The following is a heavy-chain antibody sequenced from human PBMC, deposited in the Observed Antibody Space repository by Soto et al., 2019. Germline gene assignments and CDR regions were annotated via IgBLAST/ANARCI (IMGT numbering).Heavy chain of an antibody. D-gene: IGHD2-2*01. CDR3: ARSQGSSTSLAIYYYYYYGMDV. CDR1: GCTFSSYA. CDR2: IIPISDTT. J-gene: IGHJ6*02. V-gene: IGHV1-69*01. Sequence: QVQLVQSGAEVKKPGSSVKVSCTASGCTFSSYAISWVRQAPGQGLEWMGGIIPISDTTNYAQKFQGRVTITADESTSTAYMELSSLRSEDTAVYYCARSQGSSTSLAIYYYYYYGMDVWGQGTTVTVSS.